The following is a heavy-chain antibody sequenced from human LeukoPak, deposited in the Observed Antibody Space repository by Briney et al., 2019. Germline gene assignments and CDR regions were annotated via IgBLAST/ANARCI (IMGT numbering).Heavy chain of an antibody. CDR1: GYTLTESS. CDR2: FDPEDGET. V-gene: IGHV1-24*01. CDR3: ATFNSSSWTGYFDY. J-gene: IGHJ4*02. Sequence: ASVKVSCKVSGYTLTESSMHWVRQAPGKGLEWMGGFDPEDGETIYAQKFPGRVTMAEDTSTDTAYMELSSLRPEDTAVYYCATFNSSSWTGYFDYWGQGTLVTVSS. D-gene: IGHD6-13*01.